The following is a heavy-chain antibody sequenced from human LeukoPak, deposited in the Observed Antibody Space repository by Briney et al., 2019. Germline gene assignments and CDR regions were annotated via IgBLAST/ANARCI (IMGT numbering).Heavy chain of an antibody. J-gene: IGHJ4*02. V-gene: IGHV1-2*02. CDR2: INPGSGGT. Sequence: ASVKVSCTASGYTFTGYYMHWVRQAPGQGLEWMGWINPGSGGTSYAQKFQGRVTMTRDTSITTAYMEVNRLRSDDTAVYYCATLDYGDHGYWGQGTLVTVSS. CDR1: GYTFTGYY. CDR3: ATLDYGDHGY. D-gene: IGHD4-17*01.